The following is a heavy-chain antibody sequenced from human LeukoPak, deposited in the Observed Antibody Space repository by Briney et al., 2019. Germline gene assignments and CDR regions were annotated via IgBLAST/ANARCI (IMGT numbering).Heavy chain of an antibody. Sequence: PGGSLRLSCAASGFTFSSYWMSWVRQAPGKGLEWVANIKQDGSEKYYVDSVKGRFTISRDNAKNSLYLQMNSPRAEDTAVYYCARVVVVAATVIDYWGQGTLVTVSS. D-gene: IGHD2-15*01. CDR1: GFTFSSYW. V-gene: IGHV3-7*01. J-gene: IGHJ4*02. CDR3: ARVVVVAATVIDY. CDR2: IKQDGSEK.